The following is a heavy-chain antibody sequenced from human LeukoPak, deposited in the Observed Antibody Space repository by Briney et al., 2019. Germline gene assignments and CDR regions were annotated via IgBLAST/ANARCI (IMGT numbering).Heavy chain of an antibody. CDR2: IYTRGST. CDR3: ARTYYYGSGRYFDY. Sequence: PSETLSLTCTVSGGSISNYFWSWIRQPAGKGLEWVGRIYTRGSTNYNPSLKGRVTMSEDTSKNQFSLKLSSVTAADTAVYYCARTYYYGSGRYFDYWGQGTLVTVSS. V-gene: IGHV4-4*07. D-gene: IGHD3-10*01. CDR1: GGSISNYF. J-gene: IGHJ4*02.